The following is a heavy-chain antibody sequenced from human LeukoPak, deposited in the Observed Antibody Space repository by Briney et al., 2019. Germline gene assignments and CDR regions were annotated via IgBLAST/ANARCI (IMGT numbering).Heavy chain of an antibody. CDR1: GFTFSSYS. CDR2: ISSSSSYI. J-gene: IGHJ4*02. CDR3: ARSLGQWLLDY. D-gene: IGHD5-12*01. V-gene: IGHV3-21*01. Sequence: GGSLRRSCAASGFTFSSYSMNWVRQAPGKGLELVSSISSSSSYIYYADSVKGRFTISRDNAKNSLYLQMNSLRAEDTAVYYCARSLGQWLLDYWGQGTLVTVSS.